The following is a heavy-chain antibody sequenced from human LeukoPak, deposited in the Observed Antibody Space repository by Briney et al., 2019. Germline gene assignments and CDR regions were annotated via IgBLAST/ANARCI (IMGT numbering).Heavy chain of an antibody. CDR1: GFTFSNAW. CDR2: IKSKTDGGTT. V-gene: IGHV3-15*01. J-gene: IGHJ4*02. CDR3: TTLLSAMVQNIDY. Sequence: PGGSLRLSCAASGFTFSNAWMSWVRQAPGKGLEWVGRIKSKTDGGTTDYAAPVKGRFTISRDDSKNALYLQMNSLKTEDTAVYYCTTLLSAMVQNIDYWGQGTLVTVSS. D-gene: IGHD5-18*01.